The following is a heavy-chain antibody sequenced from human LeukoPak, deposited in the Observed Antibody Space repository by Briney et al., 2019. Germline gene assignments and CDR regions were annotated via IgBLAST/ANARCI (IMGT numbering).Heavy chain of an antibody. CDR2: ISGNGAGT. J-gene: IGHJ6*02. CDR1: GFTFSTYA. CDR3: ARDGSYGVALDYYYGMDV. V-gene: IGHV3-64*04. Sequence: GGSLRLSCAASGFTFSTYAMHWVRQSPGKGLEYVSAISGNGAGTYYADSVEGRFTISRDNSKDTLYLQMNSLRAEDTAVYYCARDGSYGVALDYYYGMDVWGQGTTVTVSS. D-gene: IGHD1-26*01.